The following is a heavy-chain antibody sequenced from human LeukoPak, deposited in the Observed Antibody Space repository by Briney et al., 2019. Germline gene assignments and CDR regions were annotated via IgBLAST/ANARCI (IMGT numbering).Heavy chain of an antibody. V-gene: IGHV3-23*01. CDR2: ISSSAGST. CDR3: ARGQYSSGWFVFDY. Sequence: AGGSLRLSCVASGFTFSSYGMTWVRQAPGKGPEWVSVISSSAGSTYYADSVKGRFTISRDNSKNTLYLQMNSLRAEDTAVYYCARGQYSSGWFVFDYWGQGTLVTVSS. J-gene: IGHJ4*02. D-gene: IGHD6-19*01. CDR1: GFTFSSYG.